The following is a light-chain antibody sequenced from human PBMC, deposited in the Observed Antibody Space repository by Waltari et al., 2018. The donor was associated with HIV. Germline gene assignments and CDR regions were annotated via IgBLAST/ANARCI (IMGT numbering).Light chain of an antibody. CDR2: DVS. CDR3: SSYTISSTLV. V-gene: IGLV2-14*01. J-gene: IGLJ2*01. CDR1: SSDVGGYNY. Sequence: QSALTQPASVSGSPGQSITISCTGTSSDVGGYNYVSWYQQHPGKAPKLMIYDVSNRPSGVSNRFSGSKSGNTYSLTISGLQAEDDADYYCSSYTISSTLVFGGGTKLTVL.